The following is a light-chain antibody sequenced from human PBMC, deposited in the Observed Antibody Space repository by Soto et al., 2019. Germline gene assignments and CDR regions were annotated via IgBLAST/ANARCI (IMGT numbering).Light chain of an antibody. CDR2: KAS. V-gene: IGKV1-5*03. CDR3: HQYNSYSS. Sequence: SQSIGSWLAWFQQKPGKAPKVLIYKASSLQTGIPERFSGGGSGTEFTLTISSLQPDDFATYYCHQYNSYSSFGQGTKVDIK. J-gene: IGKJ1*01. CDR1: QSIGSW.